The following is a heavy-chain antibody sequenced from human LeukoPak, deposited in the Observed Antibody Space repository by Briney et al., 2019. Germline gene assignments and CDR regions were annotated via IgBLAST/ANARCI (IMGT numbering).Heavy chain of an antibody. CDR1: GFTFSSYA. V-gene: IGHV3-30-3*01. CDR2: ISYDGSNK. Sequence: GGSLRLSCAASGFTFSSYAMHWVRQAPGKGLEWVAVISYDGSNKYYADSVKGRFTISRDNSKNTPYLQMNSLRAEDTAVYYCARDYDSSGYYYYGMDVWGQGTTVTVSS. D-gene: IGHD3-22*01. CDR3: ARDYDSSGYYYYGMDV. J-gene: IGHJ6*02.